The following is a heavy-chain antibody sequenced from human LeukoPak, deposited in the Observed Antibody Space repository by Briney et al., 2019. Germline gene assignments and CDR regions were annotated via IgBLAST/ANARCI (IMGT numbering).Heavy chain of an antibody. CDR1: GFTFSDYY. J-gene: IGHJ2*01. CDR3: ARPSFGAHWYLDL. D-gene: IGHD3-16*01. V-gene: IGHV3-11*04. Sequence: GGSLRLSCAASGFTFSDYYMSWIRQAPGKGLEWVSYISSSGSTIYYADSVKGRFTISRDNAKNTLYLQMNSLRVEDTAVYYCARPSFGAHWYLDLWGRGTLVTVSS. CDR2: ISSSGSTI.